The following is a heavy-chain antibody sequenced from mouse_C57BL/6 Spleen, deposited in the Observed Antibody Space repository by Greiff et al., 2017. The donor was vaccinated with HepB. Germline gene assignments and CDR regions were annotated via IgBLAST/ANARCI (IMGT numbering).Heavy chain of an antibody. D-gene: IGHD1-1*01. CDR3: ARGNYGSSGY. CDR1: GYAFSSSW. J-gene: IGHJ2*01. CDR2: IYPGDGDT. V-gene: IGHV1-82*01. Sequence: QVQLQQSGPELVKPGASVKISCKASGYAFSSSWMNWVKQRPGKGLEWIGRIYPGDGDTNYNGKFKGKATLTADKSSSTAYMQLSSLTSEDSAVYFCARGNYGSSGYWGQGTTLTVSS.